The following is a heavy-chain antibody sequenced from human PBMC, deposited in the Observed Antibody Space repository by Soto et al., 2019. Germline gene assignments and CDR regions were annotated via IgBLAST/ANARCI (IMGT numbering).Heavy chain of an antibody. CDR2: ISSSSSYI. Sequence: PGGSLRLSCAASGFTFSSYSMNWVRQAPGKGLEWVSSISSSSSYIYYADSVKGRFTISRDNAKNSLYLQMNSLRAEDTAVYYCARDRDLVVAATWGYYYYGMDVWGQGTTVTVSS. V-gene: IGHV3-21*01. J-gene: IGHJ6*02. CDR1: GFTFSSYS. CDR3: ARDRDLVVAATWGYYYYGMDV. D-gene: IGHD2-15*01.